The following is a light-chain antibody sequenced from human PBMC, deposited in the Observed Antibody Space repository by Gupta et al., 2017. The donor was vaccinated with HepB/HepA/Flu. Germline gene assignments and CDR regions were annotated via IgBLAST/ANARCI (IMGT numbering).Light chain of an antibody. Sequence: DIEMTQSPSSLSASEGDRVTITCQASQEITNNLNWYQQKPGKAPKLLIYDASNLQPGVPSRFSGSVSGTDFSFTISSLQPEDIATYFCQQSDHLPLTCGGGTKVDIK. V-gene: IGKV1-33*01. CDR2: DAS. CDR1: QEITNN. CDR3: QQSDHLPLT. J-gene: IGKJ4*01.